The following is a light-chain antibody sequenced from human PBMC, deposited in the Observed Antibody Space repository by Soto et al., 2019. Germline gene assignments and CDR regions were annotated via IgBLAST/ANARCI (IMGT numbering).Light chain of an antibody. J-gene: IGKJ2*01. CDR2: VAS. Sequence: DIVLTQSPGTLSLSPGERATLSCRASQRLPSDYLAWYQQKPGQAPRLLIYVASSRATGIPDRFSGSGSGTDFTLSISRLEPEDFAVYYCQQSFTSPYTVGQGTKVDIK. CDR1: QRLPSDY. V-gene: IGKV3-20*01. CDR3: QQSFTSPYT.